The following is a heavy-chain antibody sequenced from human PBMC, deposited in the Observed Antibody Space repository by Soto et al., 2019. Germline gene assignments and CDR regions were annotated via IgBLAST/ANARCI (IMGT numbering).Heavy chain of an antibody. Sequence: GGSLRLSCAASGFTFSSYAMHWVRQAPGKGLEWVAVISYDGSNKYYADSVKGRFTISRDNSKNTLYLQMNSLRAEDTAVYYCARDRYYDSSGYYFSGYWGQGTLVTVSS. V-gene: IGHV3-30-3*01. CDR3: ARDRYYDSSGYYFSGY. CDR1: GFTFSSYA. J-gene: IGHJ4*02. D-gene: IGHD3-22*01. CDR2: ISYDGSNK.